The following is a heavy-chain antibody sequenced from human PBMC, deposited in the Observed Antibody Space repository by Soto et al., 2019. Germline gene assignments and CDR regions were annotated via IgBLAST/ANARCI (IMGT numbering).Heavy chain of an antibody. CDR3: TKRRSARPGFDAFDL. CDR1: GFTFADYF. CDR2: ISGNSGSS. J-gene: IGHJ3*01. Sequence: GGSLRLSCVASGFTFADYFLHWVRQVPGKGLEWVAGISGNSGSSGYADSVRGRFTVSRDNAKNSLFLQMSSLSPEDTALYYCTKRRSARPGFDAFDLWGQGTLVTVSS. D-gene: IGHD3-10*01. V-gene: IGHV3-9*01.